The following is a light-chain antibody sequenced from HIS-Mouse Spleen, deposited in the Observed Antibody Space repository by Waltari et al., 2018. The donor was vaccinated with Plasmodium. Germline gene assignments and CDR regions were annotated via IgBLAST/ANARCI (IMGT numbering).Light chain of an antibody. J-gene: IGLJ2*01. V-gene: IGLV3-25*03. Sequence: SYYLTQPPSVSVSPGQTARLTCSGDAFPKQYAYWYQQKPGQAPVMVIYKDSERPSGIPERFSGSSSGTTVTLTISGVQAEDEADYYCQSADSSGTYQVFGGGTKLTVL. CDR3: QSADSSGTYQV. CDR1: AFPKQY. CDR2: KDS.